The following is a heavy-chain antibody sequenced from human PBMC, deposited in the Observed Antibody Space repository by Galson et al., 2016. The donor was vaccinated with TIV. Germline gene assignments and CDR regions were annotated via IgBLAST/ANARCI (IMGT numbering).Heavy chain of an antibody. J-gene: IGHJ4*02. Sequence: QSGAEVKKPGESLGISCKASGDTFRSYSVTWVRQAPGQGLEWMGSIIPIIGLTNYAPKFQGRITILADESTTTAYMELNSLRSEDTAVYYCATDVAHAFEFWGQGTLVTVSS. CDR3: ATDVAHAFEF. CDR1: GDTFRSYS. CDR2: IIPIIGLT. V-gene: IGHV1-69*04.